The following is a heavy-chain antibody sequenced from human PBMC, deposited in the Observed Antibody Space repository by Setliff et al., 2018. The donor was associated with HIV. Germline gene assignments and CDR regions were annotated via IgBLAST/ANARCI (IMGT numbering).Heavy chain of an antibody. Sequence: PSQTLSLTCAISGDSVSSDTAAWNWIRQSPSRGLEWLGRTYYRSKWYNDYAPSVKSRIGINPDTSKNQFSLQLNSVTPDDTAVYFCARASKYGVRYYFDYWGPGTLVTVSS. CDR3: ARASKYGVRYYFDY. V-gene: IGHV6-1*01. CDR1: GDSVSSDTAA. D-gene: IGHD4-17*01. CDR2: TYYRSKWYN. J-gene: IGHJ4*02.